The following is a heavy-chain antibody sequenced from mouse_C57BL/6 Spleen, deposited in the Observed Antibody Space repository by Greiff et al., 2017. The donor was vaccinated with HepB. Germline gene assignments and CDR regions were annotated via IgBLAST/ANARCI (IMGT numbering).Heavy chain of an antibody. CDR2: INPNYGTT. V-gene: IGHV1-39*01. CDR1: GYSFTDYN. CDR3: AGSAGSSDYAMDY. Sequence: VQLQQSGPELVKPGASVKISCKASGYSFTDYNMNWVKQSNGKSLEWIGVINPNYGTTSYNQKFKGKATLTVDQSSSTAYMQLNNLTSEDSAVYYCAGSAGSSDYAMDYWGQGTSVTVSS. J-gene: IGHJ4*01. D-gene: IGHD1-1*01.